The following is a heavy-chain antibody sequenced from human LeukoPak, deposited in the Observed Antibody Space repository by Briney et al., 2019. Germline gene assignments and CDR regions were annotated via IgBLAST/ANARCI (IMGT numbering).Heavy chain of an antibody. CDR1: GFSFSSYA. D-gene: IGHD3-22*01. CDR3: ARGYDSSGYYYVDY. Sequence: GGSLRLSCKASGFSFSSYAMHWVRQPPAKGLEYVSVISNNGGSTYYANSVKGRFTISRDNSNNTLYLQMGSLRAEDMAVYYCARGYDSSGYYYVDYWGQGTLVTVSS. J-gene: IGHJ4*02. CDR2: ISNNGGST. V-gene: IGHV3-64*01.